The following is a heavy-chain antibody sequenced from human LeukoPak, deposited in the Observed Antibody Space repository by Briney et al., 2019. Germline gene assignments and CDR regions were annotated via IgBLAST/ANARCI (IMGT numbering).Heavy chain of an antibody. CDR1: GFTFSSYW. CDR3: TRSETYYYGSGSYYSY. Sequence: GGSLRLSCAASGFTFSSYWMSWVRQAPGKGLEWVANIKQDGSEKYYVDSVKGRFTIPRDNAKNSLYLQMNSLRAEDTAVYYCTRSETYYYGSGSYYSYWGQGTLVTVSS. J-gene: IGHJ4*02. D-gene: IGHD3-10*01. V-gene: IGHV3-7*01. CDR2: IKQDGSEK.